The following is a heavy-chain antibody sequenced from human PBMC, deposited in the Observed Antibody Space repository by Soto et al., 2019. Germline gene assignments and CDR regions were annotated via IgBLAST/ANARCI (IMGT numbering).Heavy chain of an antibody. Sequence: EVQLLESGGGLVQPGGSLRLSCAASGFTFSSYAMSWVRQAPGKGLEWVSAISGSGGSTYYADSVKGRFPISRDNSQNTLYLQMNSLRAEDTAVYYCAKGAIPDYGDDEAWFDPLGQGTLVTVSS. J-gene: IGHJ5*02. V-gene: IGHV3-23*01. D-gene: IGHD4-17*01. CDR2: ISGSGGST. CDR3: AKGAIPDYGDDEAWFDP. CDR1: GFTFSSYA.